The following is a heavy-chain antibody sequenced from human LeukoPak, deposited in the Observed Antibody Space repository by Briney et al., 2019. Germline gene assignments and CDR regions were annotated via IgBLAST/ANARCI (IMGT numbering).Heavy chain of an antibody. CDR1: GFTFSSYG. Sequence: GGSLRLSCAASGFTFSSYGMHWVRQAPGKGLEWVAAVWYDGSNKYYADSVKGRFTISRDNSKNTLYLQMNSLRAEDTAVYYCAREPNPLLGYYYYYGMDVWGQGTTVTVSS. CDR3: AREPNPLLGYYYYYGMDV. J-gene: IGHJ6*02. D-gene: IGHD2-15*01. V-gene: IGHV3-33*01. CDR2: VWYDGSNK.